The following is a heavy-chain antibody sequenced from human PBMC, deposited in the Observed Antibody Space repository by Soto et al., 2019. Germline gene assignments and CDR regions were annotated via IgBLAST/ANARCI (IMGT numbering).Heavy chain of an antibody. CDR3: ARHPGYYDILTGYTTYYFDS. CDR1: GGSFSGFY. Sequence: PSETLSLTCAVFGGSFSGFYWSWIRQPPGKGLEWIGEINHSGSTNYNPSLKSRVTISVDTSKNQFSLKLSSVTAADTAVYYCARHPGYYDILTGYTTYYFDSWGQGILVTVS. CDR2: INHSGST. J-gene: IGHJ4*02. V-gene: IGHV4-34*01. D-gene: IGHD3-9*01.